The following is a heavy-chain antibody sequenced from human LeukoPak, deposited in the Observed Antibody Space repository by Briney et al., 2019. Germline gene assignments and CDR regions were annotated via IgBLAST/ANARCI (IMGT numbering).Heavy chain of an antibody. J-gene: IGHJ6*02. D-gene: IGHD5-12*01. CDR3: ARVGVMATVIGYRYHSLDV. CDR1: GDSISGYY. CDR2: IHSTGFT. V-gene: IGHV4-59*01. Sequence: PSETLSLTCGVSGDSISGYYWSWIRRPPEKGLEWIGYIHSTGFTNYSPSLKSRLTLSVETSKNQFSLNLNSVTAADTAVYYCARVGVMATVIGYRYHSLDVWGQGTTVTVSS.